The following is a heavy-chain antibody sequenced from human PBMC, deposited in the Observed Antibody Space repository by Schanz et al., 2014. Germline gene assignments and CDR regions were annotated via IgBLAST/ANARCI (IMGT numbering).Heavy chain of an antibody. CDR2: ITYNGGTI. D-gene: IGHD6-13*01. J-gene: IGHJ4*02. CDR1: GFTFSAYA. V-gene: IGHV3-48*01. Sequence: EVQLVESGGGLVQPGGSLRLSCAASGFTFSAYAMTWVRQAPGKGLEWISYITYNGGTIYYADSVKGRFTISRDNAKNSLYLEMNSLRVEDTAVYFCVSQTGSPNYWGQGTLVTVSS. CDR3: VSQTGSPNY.